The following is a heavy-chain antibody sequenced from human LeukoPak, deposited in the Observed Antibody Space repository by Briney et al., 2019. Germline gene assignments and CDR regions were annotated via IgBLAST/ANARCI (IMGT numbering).Heavy chain of an antibody. CDR2: IYYTGSS. Sequence: GSLRLSCAASGFTFSDYYMSWIRQPPGKGLEWIGSIYYTGSSNYNPSLESRVTMSIDTSNNQFSLKLKSVTSADTAVYYCARMVGQLIEYYFDYWGRGTLVTVSS. V-gene: IGHV4-59*01. CDR1: GFTFSDYY. D-gene: IGHD1/OR15-1a*01. CDR3: ARMVGQLIEYYFDY. J-gene: IGHJ4*02.